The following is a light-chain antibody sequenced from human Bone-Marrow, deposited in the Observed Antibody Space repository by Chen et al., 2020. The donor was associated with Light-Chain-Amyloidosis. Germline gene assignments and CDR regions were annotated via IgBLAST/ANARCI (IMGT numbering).Light chain of an antibody. CDR1: NIGSTS. J-gene: IGLJ3*02. CDR2: DDS. Sequence: SYVLTQPSSVSVAPGQTATIACGGNNIGSTSVHWYQQTPGQAPLLVVYDDSDPPSGIPERLSGCNTGNTAALTISRVGAGVEADYYCQVWDRSSDRPVFGGGTKLTVL. V-gene: IGLV3-21*02. CDR3: QVWDRSSDRPV.